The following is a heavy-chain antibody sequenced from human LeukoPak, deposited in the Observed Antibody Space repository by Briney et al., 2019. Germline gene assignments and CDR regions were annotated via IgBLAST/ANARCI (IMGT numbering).Heavy chain of an antibody. CDR2: ISASGGST. V-gene: IGHV3-23*01. CDR3: AVGLMVIDY. D-gene: IGHD3-10*01. J-gene: IGHJ4*02. Sequence: GGSLRLSCAASGFTLSSYAMSWVRQAPGKGLEWVSSISASGGSTNYADSVKGRFTISRDNSKNTVYLQMNSLRAEDTAVYYCAVGLMVIDYWGQGTLVTVSS. CDR1: GFTLSSYA.